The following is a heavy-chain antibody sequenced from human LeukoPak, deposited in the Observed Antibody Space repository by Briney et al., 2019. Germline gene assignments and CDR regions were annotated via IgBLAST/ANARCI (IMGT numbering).Heavy chain of an antibody. CDR3: ARDVDYHVTSECFDY. CDR1: GFTFSSYW. J-gene: IGHJ4*02. CDR2: INSDGSST. D-gene: IGHD3-22*01. V-gene: IGHV3-74*03. Sequence: GGSLRLSCAASGFTFSSYWMHWARQAPGKGLVWVSRINSDGSSTTHADSVKGRFTIARDNAKNTLYLQMNSLRPEDTAVYYCARDVDYHVTSECFDYWGQGTLVTVSS.